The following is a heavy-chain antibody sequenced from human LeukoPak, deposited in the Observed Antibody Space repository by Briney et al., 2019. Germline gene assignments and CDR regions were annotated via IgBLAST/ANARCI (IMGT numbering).Heavy chain of an antibody. CDR2: IKQDGSEK. CDR1: RFTFSSYW. J-gene: IGHJ4*02. V-gene: IGHV3-7*01. CDR3: ARSADYYDSRAALDY. D-gene: IGHD3-22*01. Sequence: GGSLRLSCAASRFTFSSYWMSWVRQAPGKGLEWVANIKQDGSEKYYVDSVKGRFTISRDNAKNSLYLQMNSLRAEDTAVYYCARSADYYDSRAALDYWGQGTLVTVSS.